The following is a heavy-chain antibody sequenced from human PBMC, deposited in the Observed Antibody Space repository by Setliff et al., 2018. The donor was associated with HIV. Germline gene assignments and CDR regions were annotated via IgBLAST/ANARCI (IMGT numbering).Heavy chain of an antibody. J-gene: IGHJ1*01. CDR3: VRGVTRDISGYYRDEYFQH. D-gene: IGHD3-22*01. CDR1: SYRFNTYG. CDR2: ISPYNGDT. V-gene: IGHV1-18*01. Sequence: VKVSCKASSYRFNTYGISWVRQAPGQGLEWMGWISPYNGDTRFAQSLQGRVTLTTDTSTNTAYMEMRTLRSDDTAVYFCVRGVTRDISGYYRDEYFQHWGQGTPVTVSS.